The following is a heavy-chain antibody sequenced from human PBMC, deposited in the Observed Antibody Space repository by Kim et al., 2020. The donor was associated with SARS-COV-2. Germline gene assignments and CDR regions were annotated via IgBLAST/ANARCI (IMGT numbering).Heavy chain of an antibody. D-gene: IGHD3-10*01. Sequence: GGSLRLSCAASGFTFSSYGMHWVRQAPGKGLEWVAVISYDGSNKYYADSVKGRFTISRDNSKNTLYLQMNSLRAEDTAVYYCAKAGGLWFGEPRADYWGQGTLVTVSS. J-gene: IGHJ4*02. V-gene: IGHV3-30*18. CDR1: GFTFSSYG. CDR2: ISYDGSNK. CDR3: AKAGGLWFGEPRADY.